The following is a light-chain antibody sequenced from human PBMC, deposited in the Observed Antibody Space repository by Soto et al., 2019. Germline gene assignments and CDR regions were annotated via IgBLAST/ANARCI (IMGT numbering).Light chain of an antibody. V-gene: IGKV3-20*01. CDR2: GAS. CDR1: QSFSSSY. CDR3: QQYGT. Sequence: EIVFTQSPGTMSFSQRDMPTLSCRASQSFSSSYLAWYQKKPGQAPRLLIYGASRRATGIPDRFSGSGSGSDFTLTISRLEPEDFAVYYCQQYGTFGKGTQVDIK. J-gene: IGKJ1*01.